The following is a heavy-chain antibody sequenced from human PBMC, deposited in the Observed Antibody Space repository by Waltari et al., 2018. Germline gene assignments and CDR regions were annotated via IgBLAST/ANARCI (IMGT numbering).Heavy chain of an antibody. CDR1: DYSIINGYY. D-gene: IGHD2-21*01. V-gene: IGHV4-38-2*01. J-gene: IGHJ5*02. CDR3: GRLGGSMTTYQTFRDH. CDR2: INYSGNR. Sequence: RESGPGLVRTSETLSLNCDVSDYSIINGYYWGWIRQPPGKGLEWIASINYSGNRYTKPSFKSRVTISGDTSSNQFSLQLHAVTAADTAVYFCGRLGGSMTTYQTFRDHWGQGILVNVSS.